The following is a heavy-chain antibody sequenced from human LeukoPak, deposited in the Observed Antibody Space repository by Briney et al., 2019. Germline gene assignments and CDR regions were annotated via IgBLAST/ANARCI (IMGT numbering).Heavy chain of an antibody. V-gene: IGHV3-9*01. CDR3: ARDWIQLWLN. D-gene: IGHD5-18*01. J-gene: IGHJ4*02. CDR2: ISWNSGST. CDR1: GFTFNDYA. Sequence: GGSLRLSCAASGFTFNDYAMHWVRQAPGKGLEWVSGISWNSGSTGYVDSVKGRFTISRDNARNSLYLQMNSLRAEDTAVYYCARDWIQLWLNWGQGTLVTVSS.